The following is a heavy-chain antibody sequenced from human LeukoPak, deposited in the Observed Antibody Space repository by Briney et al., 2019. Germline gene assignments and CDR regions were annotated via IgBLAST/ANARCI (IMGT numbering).Heavy chain of an antibody. CDR1: GYSFTSYW. V-gene: IGHV5-51*01. D-gene: IGHD3-22*01. CDR2: IYPGDSDT. J-gene: IGHJ5*02. Sequence: GESLKISCKGSGYSFTSYWIGWVRQMPGKGLEWMGIIYPGDSDTRYSPSFQGQVTISADKSISTAYLQWSSLKASDTAMYYCARHPLTYYYDSSGYSPWGQGTLVTVSS. CDR3: ARHPLTYYYDSSGYSP.